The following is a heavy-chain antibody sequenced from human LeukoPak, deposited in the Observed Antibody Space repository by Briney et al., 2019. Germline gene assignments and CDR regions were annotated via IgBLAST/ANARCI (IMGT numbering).Heavy chain of an antibody. D-gene: IGHD2-2*01. CDR1: GYTFTSYD. CDR2: MNPNSGNT. J-gene: IGHJ4*02. V-gene: IGHV1-8*03. CDR3: ARGGDCSSTSCYEDY. Sequence: GASVKVSCKASGYTFTSYDINWVRQATGQGLEWMGWMNPNSGNTGYAQKFQGRVTITRNTSISTAYMELSSLRSVDTAVYYCARGGDCSSTSCYEDYWAQGTLVTVSS.